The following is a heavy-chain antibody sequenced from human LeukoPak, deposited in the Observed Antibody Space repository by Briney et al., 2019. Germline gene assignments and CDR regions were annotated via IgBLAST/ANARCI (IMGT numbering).Heavy chain of an antibody. CDR1: GGSISSGDYY. D-gene: IGHD3-16*02. J-gene: IGHJ4*02. V-gene: IGHV4-30-4*08. Sequence: PSQTLSLTCTVSGGSISSGDYYWSWIRQPPGKGLEWIGYIYYSGSTYYNPSLKSRVTISVDTSKNQFSLKLSSVTAADTAVYYCARLTITFGGVIAPFDYWGQGTLVTVSS. CDR2: IYYSGST. CDR3: ARLTITFGGVIAPFDY.